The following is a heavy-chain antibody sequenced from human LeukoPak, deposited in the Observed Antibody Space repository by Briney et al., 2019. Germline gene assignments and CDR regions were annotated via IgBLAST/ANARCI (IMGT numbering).Heavy chain of an antibody. CDR1: GFTFSNYW. V-gene: IGHV3-7*05. J-gene: IGHJ3*02. Sequence: GGSLRLSCAASGFTFSNYWMSWVRQAPGKGLEWVANIKQDGSEKYYVDSVKGRFTISRDNAKKSLYLEMNSLRAEDTAVYYCARDSDSSRWQDAFDIWGQGTMVTVSS. CDR2: IKQDGSEK. D-gene: IGHD6-13*01. CDR3: ARDSDSSRWQDAFDI.